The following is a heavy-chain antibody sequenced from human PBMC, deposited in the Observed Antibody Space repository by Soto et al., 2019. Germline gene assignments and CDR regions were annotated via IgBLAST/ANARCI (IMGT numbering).Heavy chain of an antibody. CDR3: ARDQGSRLSYYYGMDV. Sequence: GGSLRLSCAASGVTFSRYAMHWVRQAPGKGLEWVAVISYDGSNKYYVDSVKGRFTISRDNSKNTLYLQMNSLRAEDTAVYYCARDQGSRLSYYYGMDVWGKGTTVTVGS. CDR2: ISYDGSNK. D-gene: IGHD3-10*01. CDR1: GVTFSRYA. J-gene: IGHJ6*04. V-gene: IGHV3-30-3*01.